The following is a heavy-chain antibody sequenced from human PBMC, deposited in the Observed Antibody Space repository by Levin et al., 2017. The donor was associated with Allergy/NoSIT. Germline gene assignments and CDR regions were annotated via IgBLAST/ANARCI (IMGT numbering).Heavy chain of an antibody. D-gene: IGHD3-3*01. CDR2: IDWDGDK. J-gene: IGHJ4*02. CDR1: GFSLSTNGVP. V-gene: IGHV2-70*04. Sequence: SGPTLVKPTQTLTLTCTYSGFSLSTNGVPLSWIRQPPGKALEWLARIDWDGDKFYSPSLGTRLTISRDTSRKQVVLTMTNMDPVDTATYFCARSGIFGVVSQMGPFFDYWGRGIPVTVSS. CDR3: ARSGIFGVVSQMGPFFDY.